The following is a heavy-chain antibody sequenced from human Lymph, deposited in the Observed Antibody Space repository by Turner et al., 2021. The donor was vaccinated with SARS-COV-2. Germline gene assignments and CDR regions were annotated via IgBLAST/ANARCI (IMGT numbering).Heavy chain of an antibody. CDR3: AKGVRGVIIPEAFDI. Sequence: EVQLLESGGGLVQPGGSLRLSCPASGFTFSSYAMSWVRQAPGKGLEWVSSIRVSGGSTYYADSVKGRFTISRDNSKNTLYLQMNSLRAEDTAVYYCAKGVRGVIIPEAFDIWGQGTMVTISS. CDR1: GFTFSSYA. CDR2: IRVSGGST. J-gene: IGHJ3*02. V-gene: IGHV3-23*01. D-gene: IGHD3-10*01.